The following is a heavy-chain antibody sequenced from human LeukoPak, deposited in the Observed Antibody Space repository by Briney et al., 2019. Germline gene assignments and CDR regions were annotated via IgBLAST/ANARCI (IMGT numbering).Heavy chain of an antibody. V-gene: IGHV4-59*01. J-gene: IGHJ4*02. CDR3: ARDYGDYFDY. Sequence: SETLSLTCVVYGGSLSGYYWSWIRQPPGKGLEWIGYIYYSGSTNYNPSLKSRVIISVDTFKNQFSLKLSSVAAADTAVYYCARDYGDYFDYWGQGTLVTVSS. D-gene: IGHD4-17*01. CDR1: GGSLSGYY. CDR2: IYYSGST.